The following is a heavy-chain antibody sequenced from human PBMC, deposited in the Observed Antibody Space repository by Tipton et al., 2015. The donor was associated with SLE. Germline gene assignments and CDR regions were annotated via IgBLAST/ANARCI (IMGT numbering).Heavy chain of an antibody. CDR3: ARRDSDFWSGYLDD. J-gene: IGHJ4*02. V-gene: IGHV4-34*01. CDR2: ISHSGRT. D-gene: IGHD3-3*01. Sequence: LRLSCAVYGGSFSAHSWNWIRQPPGKGLEWVAEISHSGRTNYNPTLESRITMSVDTSKNQFSLRLTSVTAADTAVYYCARRDSDFWSGYLDDWRQGTPVTVSS. CDR1: GGSFSAHS.